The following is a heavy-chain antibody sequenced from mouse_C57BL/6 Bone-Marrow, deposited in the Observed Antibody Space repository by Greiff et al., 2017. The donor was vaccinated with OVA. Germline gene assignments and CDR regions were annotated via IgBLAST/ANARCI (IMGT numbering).Heavy chain of an antibody. CDR1: GYTFTSYW. J-gene: IGHJ3*01. CDR3: ARGGPFAY. V-gene: IGHV1-69*01. CDR2: IDPSDSYT. Sequence: QVQLQQPGAELVMPGASVKLSCKASGYTFTSYWMPWVKQRPGQGLEWIGEIDPSDSYTNYNQKFKGKSTLTVDKSSSTAYMQLSSLTSEDAAVYYCARGGPFAYWGQGTLVTVSA. D-gene: IGHD3-3*01.